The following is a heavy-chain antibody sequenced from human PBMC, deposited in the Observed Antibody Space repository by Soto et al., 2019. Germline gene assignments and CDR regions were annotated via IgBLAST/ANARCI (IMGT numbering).Heavy chain of an antibody. CDR2: IYYSGST. J-gene: IGHJ4*02. V-gene: IGHV4-39*01. D-gene: IGHD1-7*01. CDR1: GGSISSSSYY. Sequence: SETLSLTCTVSGGSISSSSYYWGWIRQPPGKGLEWIGSIYYSGSTYYNPSLKSRVTISVDTSKNQFSLKLSSVTAADTAVYYCAATHGITGTTGYFDYWGQGTLVTVSS. CDR3: AATHGITGTTGYFDY.